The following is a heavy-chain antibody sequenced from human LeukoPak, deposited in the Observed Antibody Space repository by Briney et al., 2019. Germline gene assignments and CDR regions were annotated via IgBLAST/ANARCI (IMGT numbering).Heavy chain of an antibody. CDR1: GGSISSSGYY. CDR2: MYSGGST. J-gene: IGHJ4*02. CDR3: ARHMGNSGYEHFDY. D-gene: IGHD5-12*01. Sequence: PSETLSLTCTVSGGSISSSGYYWGWIRQPPGKGLEWIGSMYSGGSTYYNASLKSRVTFFVDTSKNQFSLKLSSVTAADTAVYYCARHMGNSGYEHFDYWGQGTLVTVSS. V-gene: IGHV4-39*01.